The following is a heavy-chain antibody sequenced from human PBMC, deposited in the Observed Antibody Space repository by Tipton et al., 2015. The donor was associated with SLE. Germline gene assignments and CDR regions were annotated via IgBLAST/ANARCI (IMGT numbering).Heavy chain of an antibody. Sequence: QLVQSGAELKKPGASVKVSCKASGYTFTGYYIHWVRQAPGQGLEWMGRIHPMSGATDYTQVFEGRVTMTRDTSMRTVYMELSGLTSDDTAVYHCARDKRCSGGSCFLNWFDPWGQGTLVIVSS. V-gene: IGHV1-2*06. D-gene: IGHD2-15*01. CDR1: GYTFTGYY. J-gene: IGHJ5*02. CDR2: IHPMSGAT. CDR3: ARDKRCSGGSCFLNWFDP.